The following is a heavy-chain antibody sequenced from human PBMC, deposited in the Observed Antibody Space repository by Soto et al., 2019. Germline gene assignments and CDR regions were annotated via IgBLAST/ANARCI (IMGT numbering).Heavy chain of an antibody. J-gene: IGHJ3*02. V-gene: IGHV3-30-3*01. Sequence: QVQLVESGAGVVQPGRSLRLSCAASGFTFSSYAMHWVRQAPGKVLEWVAFISYDESNKYYADSVKGRFTISRDNSKNTLYLQMNSLRAEDTAVYYCARVRGSSWYEGAFDIWGQGTMVTVSS. CDR2: ISYDESNK. CDR1: GFTFSSYA. D-gene: IGHD6-13*01. CDR3: ARVRGSSWYEGAFDI.